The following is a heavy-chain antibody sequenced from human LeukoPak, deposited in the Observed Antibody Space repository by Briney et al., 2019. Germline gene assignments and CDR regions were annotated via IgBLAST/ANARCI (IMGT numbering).Heavy chain of an antibody. CDR2: IYPGDSDT. V-gene: IGHV5-51*01. CDR1: GYSFTNYW. D-gene: IGHD5-18*01. CDR3: ARRGDAAMGLFDY. J-gene: IGHJ4*02. Sequence: GESLKISCKGSGYSFTNYWIGWVRQMPGIGLEWMGIIYPGDSDTRYSPSFQGQVTISADKSISTAYLQWSSLKASDTAMYYCARRGDAAMGLFDYWGRGTLVTASS.